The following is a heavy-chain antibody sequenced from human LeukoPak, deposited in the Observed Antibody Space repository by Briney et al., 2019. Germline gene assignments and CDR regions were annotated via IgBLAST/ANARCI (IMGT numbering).Heavy chain of an antibody. CDR2: IYFTGST. J-gene: IGHJ4*02. D-gene: IGHD6-19*01. Sequence: SSETLSLTCTVSGGSISPYYWSWIRQSPGKTLEWIGYIYFTGSTNYNPSLKSRLTISLHTSKNQFSLNLSSVTAADTAVYYCARHIPVAGYPYFDYWGQGALVTVSS. CDR1: GGSISPYY. CDR3: ARHIPVAGYPYFDY. V-gene: IGHV4-59*08.